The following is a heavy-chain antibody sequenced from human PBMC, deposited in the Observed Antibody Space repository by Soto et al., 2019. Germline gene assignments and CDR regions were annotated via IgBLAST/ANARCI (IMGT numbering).Heavy chain of an antibody. CDR1: GYSFTSYW. Sequence: GESLKISCKGSGYSFTSYWISWVRQMPGKGLEWMGRIDPSDSYTNYSPSFQGHVTISADKSISTAYLQWSSLKASDTAMYYCARKGGYDPPRDYWGQGTLVSVSS. J-gene: IGHJ4*02. V-gene: IGHV5-10-1*01. CDR3: ARKGGYDPPRDY. D-gene: IGHD5-12*01. CDR2: IDPSDSYT.